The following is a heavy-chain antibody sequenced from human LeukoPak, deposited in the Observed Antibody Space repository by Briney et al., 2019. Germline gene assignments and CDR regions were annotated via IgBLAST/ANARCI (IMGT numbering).Heavy chain of an antibody. CDR2: MNPNSRNT. V-gene: IGHV1-8*01. CDR1: GYTFTSYD. J-gene: IGHJ5*02. D-gene: IGHD4-11*01. Sequence: GSVKVSCKASGYTFTSYDINWVRQATGQGLEWMGWMNPNSRNTGYAQKFQGRVTMTRNTSISTPYMELSSLRSEDTAVYYCARLYSNVNWFDPWGEGTLVTVSS. CDR3: ARLYSNVNWFDP.